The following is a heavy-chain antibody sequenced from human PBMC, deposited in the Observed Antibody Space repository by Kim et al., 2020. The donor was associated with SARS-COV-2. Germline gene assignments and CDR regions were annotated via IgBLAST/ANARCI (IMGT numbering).Heavy chain of an antibody. CDR3: AKATWDSSSQFDY. J-gene: IGHJ4*02. D-gene: IGHD6-6*01. CDR1: GFTFDDYA. CDR2: ISWNSGSI. Sequence: GGSLRLSCAASGFTFDDYAMHWVRQAPGKGLGWVSGISWNSGSIGYADSVKGRFTISRDNAKNSLYLQMNSLRAEDTALYYCAKATWDSSSQFDYWGQGTLVTVSS. V-gene: IGHV3-9*01.